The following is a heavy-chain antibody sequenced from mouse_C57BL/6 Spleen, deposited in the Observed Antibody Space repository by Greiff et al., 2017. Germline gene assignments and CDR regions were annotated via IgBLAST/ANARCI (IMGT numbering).Heavy chain of an antibody. CDR3: ALGGKKGAWFAY. CDR2: IDPSDSET. D-gene: IGHD3-3*01. V-gene: IGHV1-52*01. J-gene: IGHJ3*01. Sequence: QVQLQQSGAELVRPGSSVKLSCKASGYTFTSYWMHWVKQRPIQGLEWIGNIDPSDSETHYNQKFKDKATLTVDKSSSTAYMQLSSLTSEDSAVYYCALGGKKGAWFAYWGQGTLVTVSA. CDR1: GYTFTSYW.